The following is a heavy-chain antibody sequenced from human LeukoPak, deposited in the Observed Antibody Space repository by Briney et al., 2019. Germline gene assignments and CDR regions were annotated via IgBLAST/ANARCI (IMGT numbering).Heavy chain of an antibody. CDR2: IYYSGST. V-gene: IGHV4-31*03. J-gene: IGHJ5*02. D-gene: IGHD5-18*01. Sequence: SQTLSLTCTVSGGSISSGGYYWSWIRQHPGKGLEWIGYIYYSGSTNYNPSLKSRVTISVDTSKNQFSLKLSSVTAADTAVYYCARGGYSYGSVWFDPWGQGTLVTVSS. CDR1: GGSISSGGYY. CDR3: ARGGYSYGSVWFDP.